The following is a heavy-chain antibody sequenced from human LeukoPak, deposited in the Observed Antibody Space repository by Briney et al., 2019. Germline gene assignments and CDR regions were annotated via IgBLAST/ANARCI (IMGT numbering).Heavy chain of an antibody. CDR2: ISSSGSTI. CDR1: GFTFSSYE. J-gene: IGHJ6*03. V-gene: IGHV3-48*03. Sequence: GGSLRLSCAASGFTFSSYEMNWVRQAPGKGLEWVSYISSSGSTIYYADSVKGRFTISRDNAKNSLYLQMNSLRAEDTAVYYCAREAAGHYYYMDVWGKGTTVTVSS. CDR3: AREAAGHYYYMDV. D-gene: IGHD6-13*01.